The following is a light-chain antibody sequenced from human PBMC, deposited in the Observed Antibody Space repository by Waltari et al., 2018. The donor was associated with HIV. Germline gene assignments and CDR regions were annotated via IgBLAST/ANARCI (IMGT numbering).Light chain of an antibody. CDR2: SAS. V-gene: IGKV1-39*01. CDR3: QQSFSFPLT. J-gene: IGKJ3*01. Sequence: DIQMTQSPSPLSASVGDRVTITCRASETVFSALNWYQQKPGKAPNLPIHSASTLQSGVPSRFSGSGSGTDFTLTISNLQPEDFATYYCQQSFSFPLTFGPGTKVDV. CDR1: ETVFSA.